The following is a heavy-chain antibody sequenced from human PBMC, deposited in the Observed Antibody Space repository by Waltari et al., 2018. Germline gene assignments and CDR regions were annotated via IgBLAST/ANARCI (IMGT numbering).Heavy chain of an antibody. D-gene: IGHD3-9*01. CDR3: ARGNYDILTGYYLNWFDP. CDR2: IYYSGST. J-gene: IGHJ5*02. Sequence: QVQLQESGPGLVKPSQTLSLTCTVSDGSISSGGYYWSWIRQPPGKGLEWIGYIYYSGSTYYIPSLKSRVTIAVDTSRNQFSLKLSSVTAADTAVYYCARGNYDILTGYYLNWFDPWGQGTLVTVSS. V-gene: IGHV4-31*03. CDR1: DGSISSGGYY.